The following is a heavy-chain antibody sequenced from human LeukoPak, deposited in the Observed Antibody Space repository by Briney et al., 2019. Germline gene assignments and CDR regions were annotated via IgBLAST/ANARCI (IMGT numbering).Heavy chain of an antibody. V-gene: IGHV3-21*01. D-gene: IGHD2-15*01. CDR2: ISSSSSYI. J-gene: IGHJ3*02. CDR1: GFTFSSYS. CDR3: ARDVYCSGGSCPPGDAFDI. Sequence: GGSLRLSCAASGFTFSSYSMNWVRQAPGKGLEWVSSISSSSSYIYYADSVKGRFTISRDNAKNSLYLQMTSLRAEDTAVYYCARDVYCSGGSCPPGDAFDIWGQGTMVTVSS.